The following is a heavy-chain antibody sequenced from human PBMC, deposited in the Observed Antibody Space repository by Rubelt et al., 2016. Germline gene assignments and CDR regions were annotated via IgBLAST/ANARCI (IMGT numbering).Heavy chain of an antibody. D-gene: IGHD3-16*02. J-gene: IGHJ4*02. Sequence: SYAQKFQGRVTMTRDTSTSTAYMELRSLRSDDTAVYYCARVLRDYVWGSYLAYWGQGTLVTVSS. CDR3: ARVLRDYVWGSYLAY. V-gene: IGHV1-46*01.